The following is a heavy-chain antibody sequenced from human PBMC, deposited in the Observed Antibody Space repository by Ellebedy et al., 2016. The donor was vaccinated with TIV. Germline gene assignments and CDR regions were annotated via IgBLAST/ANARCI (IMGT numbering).Heavy chain of an antibody. CDR3: ARRGHYYDSSGPEDY. V-gene: IGHV3-74*01. Sequence: GESLKISCAASGFTFSSYWMHWVRQAPGKGLVWVSRINSDGSSTDYADSVKGRFTISRDNAKNTLYLQMDSLRAEDTAVYYCARRGHYYDSSGPEDYWGQGTLVTVSS. J-gene: IGHJ4*02. CDR1: GFTFSSYW. D-gene: IGHD3-22*01. CDR2: INSDGSST.